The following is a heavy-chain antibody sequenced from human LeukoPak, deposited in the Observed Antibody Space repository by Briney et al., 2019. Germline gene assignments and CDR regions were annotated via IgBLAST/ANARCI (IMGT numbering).Heavy chain of an antibody. CDR2: IYYRGST. D-gene: IGHD6-13*01. Sequence: PSETLSLTCTVSGGSISSSSYYWGWIRQPPGKGLEWIGSIYYRGSTYYNPSLESRVTISVDTSKNQFSLKLSSVTAADTAVYYCAGYSSSWYRSYWGQGTLVTVSS. CDR1: GGSISSSSYY. V-gene: IGHV4-39*07. CDR3: AGYSSSWYRSY. J-gene: IGHJ4*02.